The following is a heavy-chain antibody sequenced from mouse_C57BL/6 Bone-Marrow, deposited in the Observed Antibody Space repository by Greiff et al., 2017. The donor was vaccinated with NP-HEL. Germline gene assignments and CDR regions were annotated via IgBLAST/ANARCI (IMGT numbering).Heavy chain of an antibody. J-gene: IGHJ2*01. CDR3: ARWITTVVARYFDY. CDR1: GYTFTDYN. CDR2: INPNNGGT. V-gene: IGHV1-18*01. Sequence: VQLQQSGPELVKPGASVKIPCKASGYTFTDYNMDWVKQSHGKSLEWIGDINPNNGGTIYNQKFKGKATLTVDKSSSTAYMELRSLTSEDTAVYYCARWITTVVARYFDYWGQGTTLTVSS. D-gene: IGHD1-1*01.